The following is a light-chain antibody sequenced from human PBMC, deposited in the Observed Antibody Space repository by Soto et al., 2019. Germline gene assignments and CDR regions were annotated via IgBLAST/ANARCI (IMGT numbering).Light chain of an antibody. CDR1: SSDVGGYDY. CDR2: EVS. J-gene: IGLJ7*01. Sequence: QSVLTQPPSASGSPGQSVTISCTGTSSDVGGYDYVSWYQQHPGKAPKLMIYEVSKRPSGVPHRFSGSRSDNTASLTVSGLQAEDEADYYCSSYAGRNNLVFGGGTQLTVL. CDR3: SSYAGRNNLV. V-gene: IGLV2-8*01.